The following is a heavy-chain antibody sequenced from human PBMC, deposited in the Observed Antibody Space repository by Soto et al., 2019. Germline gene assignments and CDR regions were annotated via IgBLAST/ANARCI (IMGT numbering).Heavy chain of an antibody. CDR2: ISGSGGST. D-gene: IGHD6-19*01. CDR1: EFTIITYA. V-gene: IGHV3-23*01. J-gene: IGHJ2*01. CDR3: AKAVAGDWYFDL. Sequence: GGSLTLSCAASEFTIITYAMNRDSQAPGKWLEWVSGISGSGGSTNYADSVKGRFTISRDNSKNTLYLQMNSLRAEDTAVYYCAKAVAGDWYFDLWGRGTLVTVSS.